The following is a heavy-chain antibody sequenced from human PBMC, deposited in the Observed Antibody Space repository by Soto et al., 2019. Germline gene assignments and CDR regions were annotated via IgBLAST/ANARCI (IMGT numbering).Heavy chain of an antibody. J-gene: IGHJ5*02. D-gene: IGHD3-10*01. V-gene: IGHV4-59*01. CDR3: ARLCLGDLYRFDP. CDR2: IYYSGST. Sequence: PSETLSLTCTVSGGSISSYYWSWIRQPPGKGLEWIGYIYYSGSTNYNPSLKSRVTISVDTSANTAYLELTSLRSEDTAVYYCARLCLGDLYRFDPWGQGTLVTVSS. CDR1: GGSISSYY.